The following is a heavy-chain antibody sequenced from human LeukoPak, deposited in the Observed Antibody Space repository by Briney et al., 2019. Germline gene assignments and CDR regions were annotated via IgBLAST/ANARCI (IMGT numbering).Heavy chain of an antibody. J-gene: IGHJ5*02. CDR2: MNPNSGNT. D-gene: IGHD2-2*01. Sequence: ASVNCSCKASGYTFTIYDINWVRQATGQGLEWIGWMNPNSGNTGYAQKFQCRVTMTTDTSTRTAYMELRSLRSDDTAVYYCARGIGYCSSTSCYNWFDPWGQGTLVTVSS. CDR3: ARGIGYCSSTSCYNWFDP. V-gene: IGHV1-8*01. CDR1: GYTFTIYD.